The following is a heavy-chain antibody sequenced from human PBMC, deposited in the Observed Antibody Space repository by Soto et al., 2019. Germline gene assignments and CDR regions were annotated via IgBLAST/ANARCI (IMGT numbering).Heavy chain of an antibody. CDR3: VRVVAIPDFPDN. CDR1: GGTFSSYA. CDR2: IVPIVDTS. Sequence: QVQLVQSGAEVRQPASSVKVSCKTSGGTFSSYAISWVRQAPGQGLEWMGGIVPIVDTSTYAQKFKGRVTITADESTSAGNMELCSLRSDDSDLYYCVRVVAIPDFPDNWGQGTLVTVSS. D-gene: IGHD2-21*02. J-gene: IGHJ4*02. V-gene: IGHV1-69*12.